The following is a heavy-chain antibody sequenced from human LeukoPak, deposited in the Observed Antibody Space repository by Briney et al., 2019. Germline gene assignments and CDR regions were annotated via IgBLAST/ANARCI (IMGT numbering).Heavy chain of an antibody. J-gene: IGHJ4*02. Sequence: GGSLRLSCAASGFTFSGSAMHWVRQASGIGLEWVGRIRAKADDYATTYAASVKGRFTISRDDSKNTAYLQMNSLKTEDTAVYYCARVPTSGLLASYLDYWGQGTLVTVSS. D-gene: IGHD2/OR15-2a*01. CDR1: GFTFSGSA. CDR2: IRAKADDYAT. CDR3: ARVPTSGLLASYLDY. V-gene: IGHV3-73*01.